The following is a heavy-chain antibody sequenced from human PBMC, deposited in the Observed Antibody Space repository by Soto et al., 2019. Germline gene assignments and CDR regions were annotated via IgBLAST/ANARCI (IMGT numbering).Heavy chain of an antibody. CDR3: ARLDYYDSAHKYYYYDY. Sequence: QVQLQESGPGLVKPSQTLSLTCTVSGGSISSGGYYWSWIRQHPGKGLEWIGYIYYSGSTYYNPSLKSRVTISVDTSKNQFSLKLSSVTAAHTAVYYCARLDYYDSAHKYYYYDYWGQGTLVTVSS. CDR2: IYYSGST. CDR1: GGSISSGGYY. J-gene: IGHJ4*02. V-gene: IGHV4-31*03. D-gene: IGHD3-22*01.